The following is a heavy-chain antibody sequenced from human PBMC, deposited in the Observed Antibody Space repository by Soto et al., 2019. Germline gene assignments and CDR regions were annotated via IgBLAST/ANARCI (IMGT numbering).Heavy chain of an antibody. Sequence: PGESLKISCKGSGYSFSSYWLGWVRQMPGKGLEWMGIIYPGDSDTRYSPSFQGQVTMSADKSISTAYLQWSSLKASDTAMYYCARPREAGKNYYGVDVWGQGTTVTVSS. CDR1: GYSFSSYW. V-gene: IGHV5-51*01. D-gene: IGHD6-19*01. J-gene: IGHJ6*02. CDR2: IYPGDSDT. CDR3: ARPREAGKNYYGVDV.